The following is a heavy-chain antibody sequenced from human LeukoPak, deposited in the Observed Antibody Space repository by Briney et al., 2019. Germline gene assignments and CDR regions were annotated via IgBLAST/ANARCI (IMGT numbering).Heavy chain of an antibody. CDR3: ARNYDILTGSNWFDP. J-gene: IGHJ5*02. CDR1: GGSISSYY. D-gene: IGHD3-9*01. CDR2: IYYSGST. Sequence: PSETLSLTCTVSGGSISSYYWSWIRQPPGKGLEWIGYIYYSGSTNYNPSLKSRVTISVETSKNEFSLKLRSVTAADTAVYYCARNYDILTGSNWFDPWGQGTLVTVSS. V-gene: IGHV4-59*01.